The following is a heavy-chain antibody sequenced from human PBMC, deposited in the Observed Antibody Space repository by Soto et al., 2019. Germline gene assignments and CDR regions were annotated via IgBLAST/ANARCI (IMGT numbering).Heavy chain of an antibody. J-gene: IGHJ4*02. CDR1: GFTFSSYA. V-gene: IGHV3-30-3*01. Sequence: GGSLRLSCAASGFTFSSYAMHWVRQAPGKGLEWVAVISYDGSNKYYADSVKGRFTISRDNSKNTLYLQMNSLRAEDTAVYYCARAARFLEWLPTDYWGQGTLVTVSS. D-gene: IGHD3-3*01. CDR2: ISYDGSNK. CDR3: ARAARFLEWLPTDY.